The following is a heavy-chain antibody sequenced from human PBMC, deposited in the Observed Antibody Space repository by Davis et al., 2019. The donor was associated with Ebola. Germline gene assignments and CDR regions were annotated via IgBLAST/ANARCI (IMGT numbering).Heavy chain of an antibody. CDR3: ASGFGNYLNY. V-gene: IGHV3-21*04. CDR1: GFTFSIYT. D-gene: IGHD3-10*01. CDR2: ISSSGSYI. Sequence: GGSLRLSCAASGFTFSIYTMNWVRQAPGEGLEWVSSISSSGSYIYYPDSVRGRFTISRDTSKNMLYLQMNSLRAEDTAVYFCASGFGNYLNYWGQGTLVTVSS. J-gene: IGHJ4*02.